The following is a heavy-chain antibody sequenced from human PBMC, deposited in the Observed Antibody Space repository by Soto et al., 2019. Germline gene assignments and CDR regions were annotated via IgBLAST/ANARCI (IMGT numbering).Heavy chain of an antibody. V-gene: IGHV3-30*18. CDR3: AKGSTRGYDSSGYYLDY. J-gene: IGHJ4*02. D-gene: IGHD3-22*01. CDR2: ISYDGSNK. Sequence: GGSLRLSCAASGFTFSSYGMHWVRQAPGKGLEWVAVISYDGSNKYYADSVKGRFTISRDNSKNTLYLQMNSLRAEDTAVYYCAKGSTRGYDSSGYYLDYWGQGTLVTVSS. CDR1: GFTFSSYG.